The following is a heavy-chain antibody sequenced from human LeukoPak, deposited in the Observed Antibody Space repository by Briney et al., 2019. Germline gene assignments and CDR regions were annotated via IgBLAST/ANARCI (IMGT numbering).Heavy chain of an antibody. Sequence: PGGSLRLSCAASGFTFSGSAMHWVRQASGKGLEWIGSIYYSGSTYYNPSLKSRVTISVDKSNNQFSLKLDSVTAADTAVYYCAKTPGAFDIWGQGTMVTVSS. CDR3: AKTPGAFDI. J-gene: IGHJ3*02. CDR1: GFTFSGSA. CDR2: IYYSGST. V-gene: IGHV4-38-2*01.